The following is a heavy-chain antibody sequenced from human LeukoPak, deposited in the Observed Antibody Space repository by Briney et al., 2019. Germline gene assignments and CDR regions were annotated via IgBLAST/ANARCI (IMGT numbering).Heavy chain of an antibody. D-gene: IGHD2-2*01. CDR3: AKDWSRVVPAASGDY. CDR2: IRYDGSNK. V-gene: IGHV3-30*02. J-gene: IGHJ4*02. Sequence: GGSLRLSCAASGFTFSSYGMHWVRQAPGKGLEWVAFIRYDGSNKYYADSVKGRFTISRDNSKNTLYLQMNSLRAEDTAVYYCAKDWSRVVPAASGDYWGQGTLVTVSS. CDR1: GFTFSSYG.